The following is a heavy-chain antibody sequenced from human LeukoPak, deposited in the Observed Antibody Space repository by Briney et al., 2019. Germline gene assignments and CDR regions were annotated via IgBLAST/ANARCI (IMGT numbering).Heavy chain of an antibody. CDR2: IYYSGST. CDR1: GGSISSGGYY. Sequence: SETLSLTCTVSGGSISSGGYYWSWIRQHPGKGLEWIGYIYYSGSTYYNPSLKSRVTISVDTSKNQFSLKPSPVTAADTAVYYCARDVRIFGVVTTPGGAAFDISGQGTMVTVSS. V-gene: IGHV4-31*03. J-gene: IGHJ3*02. D-gene: IGHD3-3*01. CDR3: ARDVRIFGVVTTPGGAAFDI.